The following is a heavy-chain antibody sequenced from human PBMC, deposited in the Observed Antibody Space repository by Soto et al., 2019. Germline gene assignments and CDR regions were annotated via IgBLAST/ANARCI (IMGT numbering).Heavy chain of an antibody. CDR1: GGSFSGYY. D-gene: IGHD6-19*01. V-gene: IGHV4-34*01. CDR2: INHSGST. CDR3: ARARSGWNAFDI. Sequence: SETLSLTCAVYGGSFSGYYWSWIRQPPGKGLEWIGEINHSGSTNYNPSLKSRVTISVDTSKNQFSLKLSSVTAADTVVYYCARARSGWNAFDIWGKGTMVTV. J-gene: IGHJ3*02.